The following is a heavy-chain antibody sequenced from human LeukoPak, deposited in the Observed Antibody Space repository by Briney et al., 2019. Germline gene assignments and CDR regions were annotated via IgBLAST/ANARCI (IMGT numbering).Heavy chain of an antibody. CDR1: GGSISSYY. CDR3: AREGGSSWHPRGGFGY. CDR2: IYYSGST. Sequence: PSETLSLTCTVSGGSISSYYWSWIRQPPGKGLEWIGYIYYSGSTNYNPSLKSRVTISVDTSKNQFSLKLSSVTAADTAVYYCAREGGSSWHPRGGFGYWGQGTLVTVSS. V-gene: IGHV4-59*12. J-gene: IGHJ4*02. D-gene: IGHD6-13*01.